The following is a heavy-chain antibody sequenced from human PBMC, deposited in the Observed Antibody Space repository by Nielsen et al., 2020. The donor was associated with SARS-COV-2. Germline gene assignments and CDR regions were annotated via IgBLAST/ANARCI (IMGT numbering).Heavy chain of an antibody. CDR1: GFTVSGYY. D-gene: IGHD2-21*02. CDR3: AKDGSQRTAFPTYLDS. Sequence: GESLKISCAAAGFTVSGYYMSWVRQAPGKGLELVSYMSSSSASTDYTGSVRGRFTISRDNAKNAVYLQMNSLRADDTAVYYCAKDGSQRTAFPTYLDSWGQGTLVTVAS. V-gene: IGHV3-11*06. CDR2: MSSSSAST. J-gene: IGHJ4*02.